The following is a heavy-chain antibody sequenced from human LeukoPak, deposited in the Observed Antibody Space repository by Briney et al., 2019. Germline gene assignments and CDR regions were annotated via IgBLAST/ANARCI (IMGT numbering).Heavy chain of an antibody. J-gene: IGHJ6*03. CDR3: ARVRGIAVAGIKYYYYMDV. CDR2: TYYRSKWYN. CDR1: GDSVSSNSAA. D-gene: IGHD6-19*01. V-gene: IGHV6-1*01. Sequence: SQTLSLTCAISGDSVSSNSAAWNWIRQSPSRGLEWLGRTYYRSKWYNDYAVSVKSRITINPDTSKNQFSLQLNSVTPEDTAVYYCARVRGIAVAGIKYYYYMDVWGKGTTVTVSS.